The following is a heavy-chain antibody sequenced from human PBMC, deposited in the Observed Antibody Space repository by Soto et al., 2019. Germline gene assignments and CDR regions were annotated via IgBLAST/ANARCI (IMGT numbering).Heavy chain of an antibody. V-gene: IGHV1-69*01. J-gene: IGHJ6*02. Sequence: QVQLEQPGAEVTKPGSSVKVSCKASGGTFSSYAISWVRQAPGQGLEWLGGIIPLFGTANYAQKFQGRVKIPADESTSTDDMEMSILRSKNTAVNYCVRAGYSYGYVLKDYYYYGMYAWGQGTTVTVSS. CDR1: GGTFSSYA. CDR2: IIPLFGTA. CDR3: VRAGYSYGYVLKDYYYYGMYA. D-gene: IGHD5-18*01.